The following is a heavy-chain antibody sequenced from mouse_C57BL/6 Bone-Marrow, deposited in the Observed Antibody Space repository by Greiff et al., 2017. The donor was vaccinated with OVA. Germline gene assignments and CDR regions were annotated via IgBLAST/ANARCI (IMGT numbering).Heavy chain of an antibody. V-gene: IGHV5-9*01. CDR2: ISGGGGNT. CDR1: GFTFSSYT. D-gene: IGHD2-1*01. J-gene: IGHJ3*01. CDR3: ARDGNQFAY. Sequence: EVQGVESGGGLVKPGGSLKLSCAASGFTFSSYTMSWVRQTPEKRLEWVATISGGGGNTYYPDSVKGRFTISRDNAKNTLYLQMSSLRSEDTALYYCARDGNQFAYWGQGTLVTVSA.